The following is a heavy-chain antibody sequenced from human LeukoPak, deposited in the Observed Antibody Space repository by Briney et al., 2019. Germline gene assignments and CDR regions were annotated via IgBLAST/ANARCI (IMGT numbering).Heavy chain of an antibody. J-gene: IGHJ4*02. CDR1: DYSISSGYY. CDR3: ARLPDPYYFDY. CDR2: IYYSGST. Sequence: SETLSLTCTVSDYSISSGYYWGWIRQPPGKGLEWIGNIYYSGSTYYNPSLKSRVTISADTSKNQFSLKLSSVTAADTAVYYCARLPDPYYFDYWGQGTLVTVSS. V-gene: IGHV4-38-2*02.